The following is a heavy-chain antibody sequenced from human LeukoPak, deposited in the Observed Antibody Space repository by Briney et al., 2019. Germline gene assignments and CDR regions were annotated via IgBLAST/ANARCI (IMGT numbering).Heavy chain of an antibody. CDR1: GYTFTSNY. CDR2: IYPRDGST. Sequence: ASVKVSCKASGYTFTSNYIHWVRQAPGQGLEWMGMIYPRDGSTSYTQKFQGRVTVTRDTSTSTVHMELSGLRSEDTAVYYCARESERWLVRPGSAFDIWGQGTMVTVSS. CDR3: ARESERWLVRPGSAFDI. V-gene: IGHV1-46*01. J-gene: IGHJ3*02. D-gene: IGHD6-19*01.